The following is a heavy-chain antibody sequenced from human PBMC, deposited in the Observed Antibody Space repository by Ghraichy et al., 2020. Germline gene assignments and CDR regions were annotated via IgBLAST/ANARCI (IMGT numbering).Heavy chain of an antibody. CDR1: GFSVSSNY. J-gene: IGHJ4*02. CDR2: IYAGGST. Sequence: GESLNISCAASGFSVSSNYMSWVRQAPGKGLEWVSVIYAGGSTYYADSVKGRFTLSRDDSKNMLYLHMNSLRAEDTAVYYCTKGTSCSGGTCYSRGDYWGQGTLVTVSS. D-gene: IGHD2-15*01. V-gene: IGHV3-53*01. CDR3: TKGTSCSGGTCYSRGDY.